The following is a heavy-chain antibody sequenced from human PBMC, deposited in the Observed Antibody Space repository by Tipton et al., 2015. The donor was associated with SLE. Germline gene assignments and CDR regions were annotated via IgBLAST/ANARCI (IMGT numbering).Heavy chain of an antibody. CDR1: GDSIISGAYY. J-gene: IGHJ5*02. CDR2: IFYSGST. Sequence: TLSLTCTVSGDSIISGAYYWSRVRQHPGRGLEWLAYIFYSGSTYYNPSLKTRLNISVDRSNNQFSLKLTSVTAADTAVYYCARVGAASGARYFDPWGQGMLVTVSS. CDR3: ARVGAASGARYFDP. D-gene: IGHD3-16*01. V-gene: IGHV4-31*03.